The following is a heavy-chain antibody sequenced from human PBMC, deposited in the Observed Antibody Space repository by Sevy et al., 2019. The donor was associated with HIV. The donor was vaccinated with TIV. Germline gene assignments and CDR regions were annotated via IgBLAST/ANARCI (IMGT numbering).Heavy chain of an antibody. CDR3: SRAITVEGRGVGY. Sequence: GGSLRLSCAASGFTFSNYWMHWVRQAPGKGLVWVSRINPGGTSTDYADSVKGRFTISRDNAKNSLYLQMNSLRAEEMDVYYCSRAITVEGRGVGYWGQGTLVTVSS. J-gene: IGHJ4*02. D-gene: IGHD5-12*01. CDR2: INPGGTST. CDR1: GFTFSNYW. V-gene: IGHV3-74*01.